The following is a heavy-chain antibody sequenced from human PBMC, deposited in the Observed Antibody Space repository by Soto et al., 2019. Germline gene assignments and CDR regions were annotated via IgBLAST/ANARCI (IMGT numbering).Heavy chain of an antibody. D-gene: IGHD6-13*01. Sequence: GGSLRLSCAASGFTFSDYYMSWIRQAPGKGLEWVSYISSSGSYIYYADSVKGRFTISRDNAKNSLYLQMNSLRAEDTAVYYCARDGAPYSSSWYFDYWGQGTLVTVSS. CDR2: ISSSGSYI. V-gene: IGHV3-11*04. CDR1: GFTFSDYY. CDR3: ARDGAPYSSSWYFDY. J-gene: IGHJ4*02.